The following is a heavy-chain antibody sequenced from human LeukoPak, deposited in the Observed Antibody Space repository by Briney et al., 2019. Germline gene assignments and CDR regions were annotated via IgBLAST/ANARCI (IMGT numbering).Heavy chain of an antibody. CDR1: GFIFTNYF. Sequence: PGGSLRLSCAASGFIFTNYFMSWVRQAPGKGLEWVSAISGSGGSTNYADSVKGRVTVSRDNSKSTLYLQMNSLRAEDTAVYYCAKSSYYDSSGYYREYYFDYWGQGTLVTVSS. J-gene: IGHJ4*02. CDR2: ISGSGGST. V-gene: IGHV3-23*01. CDR3: AKSSYYDSSGYYREYYFDY. D-gene: IGHD3-22*01.